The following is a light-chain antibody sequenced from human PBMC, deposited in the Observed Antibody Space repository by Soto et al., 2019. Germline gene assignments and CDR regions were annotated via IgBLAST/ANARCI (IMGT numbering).Light chain of an antibody. CDR1: SSDVGGYNY. CDR2: DVS. V-gene: IGLV2-14*01. Sequence: QSVLTQPASVSGSPGQSITISCTGTSSDVGGYNYVSWYQQNPGKAPKLMIYDVSNRPSGVSNRFSGSKSGNTASLTIPGLQAEDEADYYCTSYTSSSTLYVFGTGTKVTVL. J-gene: IGLJ1*01. CDR3: TSYTSSSTLYV.